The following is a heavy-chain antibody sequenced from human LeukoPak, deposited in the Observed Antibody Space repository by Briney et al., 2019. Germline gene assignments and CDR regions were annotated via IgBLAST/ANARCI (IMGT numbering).Heavy chain of an antibody. J-gene: IGHJ4*02. CDR2: ISAYNGNT. V-gene: IGHV1-18*01. CDR3: ARDGDGYDSSGYYSY. D-gene: IGHD3-22*01. CDR1: GYTLTSYG. Sequence: ASVKVSCKASGYTLTSYGISWVRQAPGQGLEWMGWISAYNGNTNYAQKLQGRVTMTTDTSTSTAYMELRSLRSDDTAVYYCARDGDGYDSSGYYSYWGQGTLVTVSS.